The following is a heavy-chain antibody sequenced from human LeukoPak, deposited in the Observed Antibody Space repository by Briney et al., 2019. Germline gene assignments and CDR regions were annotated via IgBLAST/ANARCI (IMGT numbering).Heavy chain of an antibody. J-gene: IGHJ4*02. Sequence: GGSLRLSCAASGFTFSSYAMHWVRQAPGKGLEWVAVISYDGSNKYYADSVKGRFTISRDNSKNTLYLQMNSLRAEDTAVYYCASSRSYYYDSSGYYTLDYWGQGTLVTVSS. CDR1: GFTFSSYA. V-gene: IGHV3-30*14. CDR3: ASSRSYYYDSSGYYTLDY. CDR2: ISYDGSNK. D-gene: IGHD3-22*01.